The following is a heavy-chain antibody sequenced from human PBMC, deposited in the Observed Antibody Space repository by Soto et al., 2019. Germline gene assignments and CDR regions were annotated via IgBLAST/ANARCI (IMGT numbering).Heavy chain of an antibody. CDR2: INPNSGGT. Sequence: ASVKVSCKASGYTFTGYYMHWVRQAPGQGLEWMGWINPNSGGTNYAQKFQGRVTMTRDTPISTAYMELSRLRSDDTAVYYCARDPPGVTIFGVVPDSYYGMDVWGQGTTVTVSS. CDR1: GYTFTGYY. V-gene: IGHV1-2*02. D-gene: IGHD3-3*01. CDR3: ARDPPGVTIFGVVPDSYYGMDV. J-gene: IGHJ6*02.